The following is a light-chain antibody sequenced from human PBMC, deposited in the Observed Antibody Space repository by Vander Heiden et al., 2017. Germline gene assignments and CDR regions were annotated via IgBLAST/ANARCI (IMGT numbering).Light chain of an antibody. CDR2: GS. J-gene: IGKJ1*01. Sequence: NVFTQSPGTLSLSPGARATLSCRARRPVVNNYIAWYQQKLGRAPRLLLYGSTRATGVPDRFSGSGSGSDFTLTISRLEPEDFAVYFCQDYGGSRTFGQGTKVEIK. CDR3: QDYGGSRT. CDR1: RPVVNNY. V-gene: IGKV3-20*01.